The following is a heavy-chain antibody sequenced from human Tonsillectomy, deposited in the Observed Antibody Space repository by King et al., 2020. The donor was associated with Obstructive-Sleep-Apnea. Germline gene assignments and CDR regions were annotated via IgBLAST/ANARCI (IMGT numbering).Heavy chain of an antibody. Sequence: VQLVESGGGVVHPGRSLRLSCAASGFTFSSYAMHWVRQAPGKGLEWVAVISYDGSNKYYADSVKGRFTISRDNSKNTLYLQMNSLRAEDTAVYYCARDKGRYWGQGTLVTVSS. CDR3: ARDKGRY. D-gene: IGHD3-10*01. J-gene: IGHJ4*02. CDR1: GFTFSSYA. V-gene: IGHV3-30*04. CDR2: ISYDGSNK.